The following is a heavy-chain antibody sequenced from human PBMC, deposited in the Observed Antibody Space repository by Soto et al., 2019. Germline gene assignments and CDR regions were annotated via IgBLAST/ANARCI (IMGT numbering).Heavy chain of an antibody. CDR1: GDSISRYY. CDR3: ARDQGGEFLKGSGMDV. J-gene: IGHJ6*02. Sequence: QVQLQESGPGLVKPSETLSLTCTVSGDSISRYYWSWIRLSPGKGLEWIGYIYYSGETNYNPSVKSRVTTSVDRTKNQFSLKLSSVTAADPAVYYCARDQGGEFLKGSGMDVWGQGTMVTVSS. D-gene: IGHD3-10*01. CDR2: IYYSGET. V-gene: IGHV4-59*01.